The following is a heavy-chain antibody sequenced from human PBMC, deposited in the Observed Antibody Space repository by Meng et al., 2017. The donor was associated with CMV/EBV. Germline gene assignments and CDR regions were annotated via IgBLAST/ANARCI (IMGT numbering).Heavy chain of an antibody. J-gene: IGHJ4*02. V-gene: IGHV4-34*01. Sequence: GSLRLSCAVYGGSFSGYYWSWIRQPPGQGLEWIGVINHSESSNYNPSLKSRGTISVDTSKNQFSLKLSSVTAADTAVYYCARDRYYYDSSGYAYFDYWGQGTLVTVSS. CDR1: GGSFSGYY. D-gene: IGHD3-22*01. CDR2: INHSESS. CDR3: ARDRYYYDSSGYAYFDY.